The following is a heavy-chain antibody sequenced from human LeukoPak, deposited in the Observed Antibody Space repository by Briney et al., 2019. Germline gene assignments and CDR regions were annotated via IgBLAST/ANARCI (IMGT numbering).Heavy chain of an antibody. V-gene: IGHV4-34*01. Sequence: PSETLSLTCAVYGGSFSGYYWNWIRQPPGKGLEWIGEINHSGRTNYNPSLKSRVTISVDTSKKQFSPKLSSVTAADTAVYYCARGVDYYGVWGQGTLVTVSS. CDR1: GGSFSGYY. J-gene: IGHJ4*02. CDR2: INHSGRT. D-gene: IGHD3-10*01. CDR3: ARGVDYYGV.